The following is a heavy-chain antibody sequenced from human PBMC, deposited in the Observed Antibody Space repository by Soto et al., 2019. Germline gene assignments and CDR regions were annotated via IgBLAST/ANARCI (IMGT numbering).Heavy chain of an antibody. CDR1: GYTFTSYD. J-gene: IGHJ5*02. CDR3: ARVRPPQNRMYNCFDP. D-gene: IGHD6-6*01. Sequence: ASVKVSCKASGYTFTSYDINWVRQATGQGLEWMGWMNPNSGNTGYAQKFQGRVTMTRNTSISTAYMELSSLRSEDTAVYYCARVRPPQNRMYNCFDPWGREPWSPSPQ. CDR2: MNPNSGNT. V-gene: IGHV1-8*01.